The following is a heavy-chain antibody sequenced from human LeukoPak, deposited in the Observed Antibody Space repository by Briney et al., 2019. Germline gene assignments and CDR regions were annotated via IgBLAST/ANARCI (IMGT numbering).Heavy chain of an antibody. CDR2: INSDGSWT. CDR3: ARDRIVVVPAAMSDQYYYYYYGMDV. CDR1: GNYW. D-gene: IGHD2-2*01. J-gene: IGHJ6*02. Sequence: GGSLRLSCAASGNYWMHWVRQVPGKGLVWVSHINSDGSWTSYADSVKGRFTISRDNAKNTLYLQMNSLRAEDTAVYYCARDRIVVVPAAMSDQYYYYYYGMDVWGQGTTVTVSS. V-gene: IGHV3-74*01.